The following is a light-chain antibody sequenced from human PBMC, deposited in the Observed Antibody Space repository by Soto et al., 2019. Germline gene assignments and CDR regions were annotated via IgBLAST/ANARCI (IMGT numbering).Light chain of an antibody. Sequence: EIVLTQSPGTLSLSPGERATLSCRASQSVTSDYLAWYQQKPGQAPRLLINGASSRATGIPDRFSGSGSGTDFTLTISRLEPEDFAVYYYQQYGSLPWTFGQGAKVEI. CDR1: QSVTSDY. J-gene: IGKJ1*01. CDR2: GAS. CDR3: QQYGSLPWT. V-gene: IGKV3-20*01.